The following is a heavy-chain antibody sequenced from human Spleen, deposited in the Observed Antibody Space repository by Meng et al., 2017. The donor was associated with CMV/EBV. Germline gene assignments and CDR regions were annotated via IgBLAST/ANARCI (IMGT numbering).Heavy chain of an antibody. V-gene: IGHV6-1*01. CDR1: GDSVSSYTAA. CDR2: TYHRSKWNS. CDR3: ARDSYGVDNAFYI. D-gene: IGHD4-17*01. J-gene: IGHJ3*02. Sequence: SPTLSLTCAISGDSVSSYTAAWNWIRQSPSRGLEWLGRTYHRSKWNSDYAASVQSRPTINPETSKNQFSLQVSSVTPEDTAVYYCARDSYGVDNAFYIWGQGTMVTVSS.